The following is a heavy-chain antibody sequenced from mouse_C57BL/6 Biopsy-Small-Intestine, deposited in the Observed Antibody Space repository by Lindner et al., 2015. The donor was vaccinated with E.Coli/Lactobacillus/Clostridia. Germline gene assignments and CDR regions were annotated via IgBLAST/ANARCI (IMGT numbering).Heavy chain of an antibody. CDR2: IIPIVGTA. CDR1: GGSFSTYA. Sequence: SVKVSCKTSGGSFSTYAISWVRQAPGQGLEWMGRIIPIVGTALYAQKFQGRLTITADESTSTTYLELSSLTFEDTALYYCATVGAQYYGAGGTFDFWGQGTLVTVSS. V-gene: IGHV1-74*01. J-gene: IGHJ4*01. D-gene: IGHD1-1*02. CDR3: ATVGAQYYGAGGTFDF.